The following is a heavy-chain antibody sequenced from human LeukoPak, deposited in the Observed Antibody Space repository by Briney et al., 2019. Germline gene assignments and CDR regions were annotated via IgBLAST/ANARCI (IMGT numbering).Heavy chain of an antibody. Sequence: SEPLSLTCASAGGSISSYYWSWSRPPPGEGLEGIGYIDYSGSTNYNPSLKSRVTISVDTSKNQFSLMLSSVTAADTAVYYCARGDTSFDYWGQGTLVTVSS. CDR1: GGSISSYY. V-gene: IGHV4-59*12. J-gene: IGHJ4*02. CDR3: ARGDTSFDY. CDR2: IDYSGST. D-gene: IGHD3-16*01.